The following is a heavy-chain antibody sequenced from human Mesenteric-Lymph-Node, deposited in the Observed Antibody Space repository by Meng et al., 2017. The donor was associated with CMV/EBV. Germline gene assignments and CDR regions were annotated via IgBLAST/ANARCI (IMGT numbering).Heavy chain of an antibody. CDR3: ARTLVPSATYYYYGMDV. Sequence: GGSLRLSCAASGFTFSSYALHWVRQAPGKGLDWVAVISYDGSSTYYADSVKGRFTISRDNSKNTLYLQLNSLRAEDTAVYYCARTLVPSATYYYYGMDVWGQGTTVTVSS. V-gene: IGHV3-30-3*01. D-gene: IGHD2-2*01. J-gene: IGHJ6*02. CDR1: GFTFSSYA. CDR2: ISYDGSST.